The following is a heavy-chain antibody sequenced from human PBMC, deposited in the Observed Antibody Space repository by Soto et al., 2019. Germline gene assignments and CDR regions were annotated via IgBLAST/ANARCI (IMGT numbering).Heavy chain of an antibody. V-gene: IGHV4-39*01. CDR1: GGSISSSSYY. CDR2: IYYSGST. CDR3: AAGRITMVRGVIEYYYGMDV. Sequence: SETLSHTCTVSGGSISSSSYYWGWIRQPPGKGLEWIGSIYYSGSTYYNPSLKSRVTISVDTSKNQFSLKLSSVTAADTAVYYCAAGRITMVRGVIEYYYGMDVWGQGTTVTVSS. D-gene: IGHD3-10*01. J-gene: IGHJ6*02.